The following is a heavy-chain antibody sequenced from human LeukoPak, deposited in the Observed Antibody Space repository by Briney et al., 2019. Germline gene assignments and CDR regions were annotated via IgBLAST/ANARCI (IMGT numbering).Heavy chain of an antibody. CDR1: GFTFTSYA. V-gene: IGHV3-23*01. J-gene: IGHJ4*02. CDR2: ISASGGST. D-gene: IGHD5-18*01. Sequence: HPGGSLRLSCAASGFTFTSYAMSWVRQAPGKGLELVSAISASGGSTYYADSVKGRFTISRDNSRNTLYLQMNSLRAEDTAVYYCAKGQIQLWCDYWGQGTLVTVSS. CDR3: AKGQIQLWCDY.